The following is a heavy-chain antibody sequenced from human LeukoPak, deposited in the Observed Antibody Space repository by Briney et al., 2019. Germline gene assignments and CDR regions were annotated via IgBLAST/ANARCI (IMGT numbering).Heavy chain of an antibody. CDR1: GFTFSSYG. Sequence: PGGSLRLSCAASGFTFSSYGMHWVRQAPGKGLEWVAVIWYDGSNKYYADSVKGRFTISRDNSKNTLYLQMNSLRAEDTAVYYCARDPAPYYDFWSGEIYSDYWGQGTLVTVSS. J-gene: IGHJ4*02. CDR3: ARDPAPYYDFWSGEIYSDY. V-gene: IGHV3-33*01. D-gene: IGHD3-3*01. CDR2: IWYDGSNK.